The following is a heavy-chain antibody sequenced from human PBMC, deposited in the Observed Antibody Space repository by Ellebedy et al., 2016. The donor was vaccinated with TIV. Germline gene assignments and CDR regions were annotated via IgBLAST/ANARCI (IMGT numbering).Heavy chain of an antibody. J-gene: IGHJ4*02. CDR3: ARHEDRWGSYLDH. Sequence: GESLKISXKGSGYSFTTRWIGWVRQMPGKGLEWMGIISPGDSETRYSPSFQGQVTISADKSISTAYLQWSSLKASDTAIYYCARHEDRWGSYLDHWGQGTLVTVSS. D-gene: IGHD3-16*01. V-gene: IGHV5-51*01. CDR1: GYSFTTRW. CDR2: ISPGDSET.